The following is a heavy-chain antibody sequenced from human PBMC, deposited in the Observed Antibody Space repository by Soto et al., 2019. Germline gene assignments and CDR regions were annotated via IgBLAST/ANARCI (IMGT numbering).Heavy chain of an antibody. Sequence: QVQLQESGPGLVEPAGTLSLTCAVSGGPIRSYNWWSWVRQPPGKGLEWIGEIHHDGGTNYNTSLKSRVTISVDNAKNHPSLNLNSVTAADAAIYYCARMPYSYYAMDVWGQGTTVTVSS. D-gene: IGHD2-2*01. V-gene: IGHV4-4*02. CDR3: ARMPYSYYAMDV. CDR2: IHHDGGT. CDR1: GGPIRSYNW. J-gene: IGHJ6*02.